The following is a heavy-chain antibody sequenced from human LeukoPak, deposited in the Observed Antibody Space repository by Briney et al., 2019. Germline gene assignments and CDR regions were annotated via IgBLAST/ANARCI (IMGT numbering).Heavy chain of an antibody. CDR1: GVIVSSNY. CDR2: LYSGGST. Sequence: GGSLRLSCEVSGVIVSSNYLSWVRQPPGKGLEWVSVLYSGGSTFYADSVKGRFIISRDNSKNTVFLQMNSLRAEDTAVYYSARVQGHALPTNALDFWGQGTMVTVSS. D-gene: IGHD5-12*01. J-gene: IGHJ3*01. V-gene: IGHV3-66*01. CDR3: ARVQGHALPTNALDF.